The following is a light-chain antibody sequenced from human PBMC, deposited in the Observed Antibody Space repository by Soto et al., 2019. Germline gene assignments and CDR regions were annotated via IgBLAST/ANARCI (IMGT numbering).Light chain of an antibody. CDR3: QQYGSSPVT. CDR2: ATS. Sequence: DIVLTQSPGTLSLSPGERAALSCRASQSVTSNYLAWYQQKPGQAPSLIIYATSIKATGISDRFSGSGSGTDFTLTISRLKPADFAVYFCQQYGSSPVTFGGGTRVEMK. V-gene: IGKV3-20*01. CDR1: QSVTSNY. J-gene: IGKJ4*01.